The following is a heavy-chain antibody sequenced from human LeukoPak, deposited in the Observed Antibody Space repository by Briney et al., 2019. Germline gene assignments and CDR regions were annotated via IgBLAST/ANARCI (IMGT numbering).Heavy chain of an antibody. CDR2: INHSGST. J-gene: IGHJ4*02. V-gene: IGHV4-34*01. CDR3: ARVGGLNTATWYFDY. Sequence: SETLSLTCAVYGGSFSGYYWSWIRQPPGKGLEWIGEINHSGSTNYNPSLKSRVTISVDTSKNQFSLKLSSVTAADTAVYYCARVGGLNTATWYFDYWGQGTLVTVSS. CDR1: GGSFSGYY. D-gene: IGHD5-18*01.